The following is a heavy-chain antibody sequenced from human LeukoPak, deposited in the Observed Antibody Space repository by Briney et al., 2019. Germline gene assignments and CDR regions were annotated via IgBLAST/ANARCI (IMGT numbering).Heavy chain of an antibody. Sequence: SETLSLTCAVYGGSSSGYYWSWIRQPPGKGLEWIGEVNYSGYTDYNPSLKSRVTISVDTSKNQFSLKLSSVTAADTAVYYCTRGYGPTFGGVIANWGRETPVTVSS. V-gene: IGHV4-34*01. J-gene: IGHJ4*02. CDR1: GGSSSGYY. D-gene: IGHD3-16*02. CDR3: TRGYGPTFGGVIAN. CDR2: VNYSGYT.